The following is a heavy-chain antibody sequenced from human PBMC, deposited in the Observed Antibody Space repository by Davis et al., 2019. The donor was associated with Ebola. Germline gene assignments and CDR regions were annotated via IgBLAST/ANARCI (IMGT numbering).Heavy chain of an antibody. Sequence: PGGSLRLSCKGSGYSITSYWIGWVRQMPGKGLEWMGIIYPGDSDTRYSPSFQGQVTISADKSISTAYLQWGSLKASDTAMYYCARQGESSSYFGYWHFDLWGRGTLVTVSS. J-gene: IGHJ2*01. CDR1: GYSITSYW. D-gene: IGHD6-6*01. V-gene: IGHV5-51*01. CDR3: ARQGESSSYFGYWHFDL. CDR2: IYPGDSDT.